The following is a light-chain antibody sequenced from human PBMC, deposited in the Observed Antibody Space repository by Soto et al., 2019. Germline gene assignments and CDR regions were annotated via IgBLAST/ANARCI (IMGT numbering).Light chain of an antibody. CDR2: EVS. V-gene: IGLV2-8*01. J-gene: IGLJ3*02. Sequence: QSALTQPPSASGSPGQSVTISCTGTSSDVGGYNYVSWYQQHPGKAPKLMIYEVSKRPSGVPDRFSGSKSGNTASLTVSGLQSEHEADYYCSLYAGSNNVVFGGGTKLTVL. CDR1: SSDVGGYNY. CDR3: SLYAGSNNVV.